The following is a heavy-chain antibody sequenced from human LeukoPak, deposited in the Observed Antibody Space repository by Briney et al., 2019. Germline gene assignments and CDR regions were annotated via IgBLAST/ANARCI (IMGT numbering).Heavy chain of an antibody. Sequence: GGSLRLSCAASGFTFGSYAMSWVRQAPGKGLEWVSGISAPGDNTYYADSVKGRLTISRDNSKNTLYLQMNSLRAEDTALYYCARGGSGFNWGQGTLVTVSS. CDR1: GFTFGSYA. CDR3: ARGGSGFN. D-gene: IGHD3-16*01. V-gene: IGHV3-23*01. J-gene: IGHJ4*02. CDR2: ISAPGDNT.